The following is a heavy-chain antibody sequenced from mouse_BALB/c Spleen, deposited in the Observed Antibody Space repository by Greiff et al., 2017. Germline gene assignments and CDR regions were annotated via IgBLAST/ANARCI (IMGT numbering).Heavy chain of an antibody. Sequence: VQLKESGPSLVKPSQTLSLTCSVTGDSITSGYWNWIRKFPGNKLEYMGYISYSGSTYYNPSLKSRISITRDTSKNQYYLQLNSVTTEDTATYYCAHYYGSSSGYFDVWGAGTTVTVSS. D-gene: IGHD1-1*01. CDR1: GDSITSGY. CDR3: AHYYGSSSGYFDV. CDR2: ISYSGST. J-gene: IGHJ1*01. V-gene: IGHV3-8*02.